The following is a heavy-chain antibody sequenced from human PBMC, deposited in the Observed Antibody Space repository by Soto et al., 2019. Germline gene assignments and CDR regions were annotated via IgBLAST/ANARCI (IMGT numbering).Heavy chain of an antibody. Sequence: QVQLVQSGNEVKQPGSSCKISCKASGGTLTTHVIIWVRHAPGQGLEWMGGIVPVFNSPNYAQKFQGRLTITADRSTNSVSMELSRLTSEDTATYCCERVPTRADFVLNWFGPWCQRTLVSVSS. D-gene: IGHD3-16*01. CDR1: GGTLTTHV. J-gene: IGHJ5*02. CDR2: IVPVFNSP. V-gene: IGHV1-69*06. CDR3: ERVPTRADFVLNWFGP.